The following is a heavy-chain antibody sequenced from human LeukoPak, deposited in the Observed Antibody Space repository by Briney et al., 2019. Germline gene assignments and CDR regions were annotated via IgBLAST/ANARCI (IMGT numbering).Heavy chain of an antibody. Sequence: QPGGSLRLSCAASGFTFGTRAMSWVRQAPGKGLEWVSVIGPSGGSTYYADSVKGRFTVSRDNSKNTLYLQMNSLRAEDTAVYYCAKDARGVPSPLDYWGQGTLVTVSS. CDR3: AKDARGVPSPLDY. D-gene: IGHD1-26*01. CDR2: IGPSGGST. J-gene: IGHJ4*02. CDR1: GFTFGTRA. V-gene: IGHV3-23*01.